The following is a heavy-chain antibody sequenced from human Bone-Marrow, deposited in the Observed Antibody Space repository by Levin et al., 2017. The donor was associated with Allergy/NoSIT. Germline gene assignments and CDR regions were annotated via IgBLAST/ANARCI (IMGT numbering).Heavy chain of an antibody. CDR1: GASISSSSYY. CDR3: ARDETSSRSKFEY. J-gene: IGHJ4*02. D-gene: IGHD4-11*01. Sequence: PSETLSLTCTVSGASISSSSYYWGWIRQPPGKGLEWIGAVYYSGDAFYNPSLKGRVTISVDTSKNQFSLTLHSVTAADTAVYYCARDETSSRSKFEYWGQGALVTVSS. CDR2: VYYSGDA. V-gene: IGHV4-39*02.